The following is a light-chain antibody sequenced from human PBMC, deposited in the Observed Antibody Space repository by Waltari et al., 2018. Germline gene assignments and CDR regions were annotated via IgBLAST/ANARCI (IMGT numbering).Light chain of an antibody. CDR1: QSVSSSY. Sequence: EIVLTQSPGLLSLSPGERATLSCRASQSVSSSYLAWYQQKPGQAPRLLIYGASSSATGIPDRFSGSGSGTDFTLTISRLEPEEFAVYYCQQYGGSPLTFGGGTKVEI. V-gene: IGKV3-20*01. CDR3: QQYGGSPLT. CDR2: GAS. J-gene: IGKJ4*01.